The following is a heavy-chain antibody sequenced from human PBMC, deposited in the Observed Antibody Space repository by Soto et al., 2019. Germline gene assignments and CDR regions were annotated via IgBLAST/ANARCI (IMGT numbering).Heavy chain of an antibody. CDR2: IYHSGST. Sequence: SETLSLTCTVSGGSISSGSHYWGWIRQPPGKGLEWIGSIYHSGSTYYNPSLKSRVTISVDTSKNQFSLKLSSVTAADTAVYYCARHVLTGFDYYNDGLDVWGQGTTVT. V-gene: IGHV4-39*01. CDR1: GGSISSGSHY. D-gene: IGHD3-9*01. CDR3: ARHVLTGFDYYNDGLDV. J-gene: IGHJ6*01.